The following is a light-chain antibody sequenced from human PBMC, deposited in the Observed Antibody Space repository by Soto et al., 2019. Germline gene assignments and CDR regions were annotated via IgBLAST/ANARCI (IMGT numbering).Light chain of an antibody. J-gene: IGKJ1*01. V-gene: IGKV4-1*01. CDR3: QQYYSTPWT. CDR1: QSVLYSSNNKNY. CDR2: WAS. Sequence: DIVMTQSPDSLAVSLGERATINCKSSQSVLYSSNNKNYLAWYQQKPGQPPKLLIYWASTRGSGVPDRFSGSGAGTDFTLTISSSQAEDVAVYYCQQYYSTPWTFRQGTKVEIK.